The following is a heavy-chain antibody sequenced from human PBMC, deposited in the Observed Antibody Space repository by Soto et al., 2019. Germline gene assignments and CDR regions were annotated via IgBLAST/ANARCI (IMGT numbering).Heavy chain of an antibody. D-gene: IGHD3-3*01. CDR2: IYHSGST. CDR3: AREWRRGITIFGVVSRRNWFDP. V-gene: IGHV4-4*02. CDR1: GGSISSSNW. Sequence: QVQLQESGPGLVKPSGTLSLTCAVSGGSISSSNWWSWVRQPPGKGLEWIGEIYHSGSTNYNPSLKSRVTITVDKSKNQFSLKLSSVTAADTAVYYCAREWRRGITIFGVVSRRNWFDPWGQGTLVTVSS. J-gene: IGHJ5*02.